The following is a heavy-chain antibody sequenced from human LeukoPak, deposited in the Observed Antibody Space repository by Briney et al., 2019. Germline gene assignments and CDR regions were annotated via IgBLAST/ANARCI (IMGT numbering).Heavy chain of an antibody. CDR2: FDPEEAKM. D-gene: IGHD3-3*01. CDR1: GYSLTELS. CDR3: ATRSGNFWSGYVD. J-gene: IGHJ4*02. Sequence: ASVSVSCKVSGYSLTELSMQWVRQAPGKGLECLGGFDPEEAKMVYAQKFQGRVTMTEDTSTDTAYVELRGLRSEDTAVYYCATRSGNFWSGYVDWGQGTLVIVSS. V-gene: IGHV1-24*01.